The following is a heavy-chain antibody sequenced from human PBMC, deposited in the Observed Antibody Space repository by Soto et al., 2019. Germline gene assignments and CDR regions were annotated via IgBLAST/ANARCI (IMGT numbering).Heavy chain of an antibody. J-gene: IGHJ3*02. V-gene: IGHV3-30-3*01. Sequence: QMQLVESGGGVVQPGRSLRLSCAASGFTFSTYSMHWVRQAPGKGLEWVAVISYDGSNKYYADSVKGRFTISRDNSKNTLYLQMNSLRAEDTAVYYCAREYGIGGAAFDIWGQGTMVTASS. CDR2: ISYDGSNK. CDR3: AREYGIGGAAFDI. D-gene: IGHD2-15*01. CDR1: GFTFSTYS.